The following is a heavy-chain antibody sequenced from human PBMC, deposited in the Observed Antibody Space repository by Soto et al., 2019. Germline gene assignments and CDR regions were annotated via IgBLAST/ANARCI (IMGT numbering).Heavy chain of an antibody. V-gene: IGHV1-2*02. CDR1: GFIFSAYY. CDR3: ARSLLDEYSSSWRSAYYGMDV. Sequence: GASVKVSCKASGFIFSAYYIYWVRQAPGQGLEWIGWINPNSGGTNNAQKFQGRVTMTRDTSTSTVYMELSALISDDTAVYYCARSLLDEYSSSWRSAYYGMDVWGQGTTVTVS. D-gene: IGHD6-13*01. J-gene: IGHJ6*02. CDR2: INPNSGGT.